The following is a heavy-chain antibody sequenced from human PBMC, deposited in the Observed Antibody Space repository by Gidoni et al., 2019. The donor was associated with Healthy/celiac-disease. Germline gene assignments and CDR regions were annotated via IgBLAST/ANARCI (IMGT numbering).Heavy chain of an antibody. CDR2: IDYSGST. CDR3: ARGDIVATIRSGGIDY. CDR1: GGSIRSSRYY. D-gene: IGHD5-12*01. J-gene: IGHJ4*02. Sequence: QLQLQESGPGLVKLSETLSLTCTVSGGSIRSSRYYWGWIRQPPGKGLEWIGSIDYSGSTDYNPSLKSRVTISVDTSKNQFSLKLSSVTAADTAVYYCARGDIVATIRSGGIDYWGQGTLVTVSS. V-gene: IGHV4-39*01.